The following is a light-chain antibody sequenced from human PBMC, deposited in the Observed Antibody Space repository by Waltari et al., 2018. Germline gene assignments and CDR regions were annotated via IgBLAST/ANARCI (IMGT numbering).Light chain of an antibody. V-gene: IGLV2-14*01. J-gene: IGLJ3*02. CDR2: DVN. Sequence: QSALTQPASVSGSPGQSITISCTGTISDIGDYNYVSWYQQYPGKAPPLIIFDVNKWSSGVSNRFSGSKSGNTASLTISGLQAEDEADYYCNSYTFSNTWVFGGGTKLTVL. CDR3: NSYTFSNTWV. CDR1: ISDIGDYNY.